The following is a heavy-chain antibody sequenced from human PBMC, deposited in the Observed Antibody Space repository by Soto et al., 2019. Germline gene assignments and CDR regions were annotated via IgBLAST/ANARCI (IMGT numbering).Heavy chain of an antibody. CDR3: ARGPYYGAGYGLDV. V-gene: IGHV1-2*02. Sequence: AAVKVSCKASGCTFRDYYIHWVRQAPGQGLEWMGWISPRSGSANFAQRFQGRVSMTRDTSSTTAYMEVRRLKSDDAAVYYCARGPYYGAGYGLDVWGQGTTVTVSS. CDR2: ISPRSGSA. CDR1: GCTFRDYY. D-gene: IGHD3-10*01. J-gene: IGHJ6*02.